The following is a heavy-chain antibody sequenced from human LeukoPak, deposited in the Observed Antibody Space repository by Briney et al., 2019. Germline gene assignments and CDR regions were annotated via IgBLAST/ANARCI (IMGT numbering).Heavy chain of an antibody. V-gene: IGHV1-2*02. J-gene: IGHJ3*02. CDR3: ARISTNLLQISGYLI. CDR2: INPNSGGT. D-gene: IGHD3-22*01. Sequence: GASVKVSCKASGYTFTGYYMHWVRQAPGQGLEWMGWINPNSGGTNYAQKFQGRVTMTRDTSISTAYMELSRLRSDDTAVYYCARISTNLLQISGYLIWGQGTMVTVSS. CDR1: GYTFTGYY.